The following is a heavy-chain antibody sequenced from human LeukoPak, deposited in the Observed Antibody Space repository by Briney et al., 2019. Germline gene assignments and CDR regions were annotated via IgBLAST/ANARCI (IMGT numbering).Heavy chain of an antibody. J-gene: IGHJ6*02. Sequence: PSETLSLTCTVSGGSISSSSYYWGWIRQPPGKGLEWIGSIYYSGSTYYHPSLKSRVTISVDTSKNQFSLKLSSVTAADTAVYYCARVPRWGDVGWFGELHYGMDVWGQGTTVTVSS. V-gene: IGHV4-39*07. CDR2: IYYSGST. CDR1: GGSISSSSYY. D-gene: IGHD3-10*01. CDR3: ARVPRWGDVGWFGELHYGMDV.